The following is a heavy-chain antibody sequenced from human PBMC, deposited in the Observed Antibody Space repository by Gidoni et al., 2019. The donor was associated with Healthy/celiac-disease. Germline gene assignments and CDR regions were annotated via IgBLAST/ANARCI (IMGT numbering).Heavy chain of an antibody. CDR2: IDPSASYT. CDR3: ARHPSCGGDCYSGYYGMDV. V-gene: IGHV5-10-1*03. CDR1: GYSFTSYW. D-gene: IGHD2-21*02. J-gene: IGHJ6*02. Sequence: EVQLVQSGAEVKKPGESLRIACKGSGYSFTSYWISWVRQMPGKGLEWMGRIDPSASYTPYSPSFQGHVTISAYKSISTAYLQWSSLKASDTAMYYCARHPSCGGDCYSGYYGMDVWGQGTTVTVSS.